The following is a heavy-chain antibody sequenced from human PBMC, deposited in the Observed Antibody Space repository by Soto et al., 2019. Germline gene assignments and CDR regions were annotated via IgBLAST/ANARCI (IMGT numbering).Heavy chain of an antibody. V-gene: IGHV1-18*01. D-gene: IGHD6-13*01. CDR3: ARTEAYSSSWYFAD. CDR2: ISAYNGNT. Sequence: ASVEVSCKASCYTVTSYGIGWVRQAAGQGLEWMGWISAYNGNTNSAQKLQGRVTMTTDTSTSTAYMELRSLRSDDKAVYYCARTEAYSSSWYFADWGQGTPVSVPS. J-gene: IGHJ4*02. CDR1: CYTVTSYG.